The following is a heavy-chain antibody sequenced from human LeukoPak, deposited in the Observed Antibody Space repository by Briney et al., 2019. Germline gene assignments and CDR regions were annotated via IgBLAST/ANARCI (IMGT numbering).Heavy chain of an antibody. J-gene: IGHJ1*01. CDR2: IYYSGTT. Sequence: SETLSLTCTVSGGSISNYYWSWIRQPPGKGLECMGYIYYSGTTNYNPSLKSRVTISVDTSKNQFSLKLSSVTAADTAVYYCARHGGYSSPYVHWGQGTLVTVSS. D-gene: IGHD6-13*01. CDR1: GGSISNYY. V-gene: IGHV4-59*08. CDR3: ARHGGYSSPYVH.